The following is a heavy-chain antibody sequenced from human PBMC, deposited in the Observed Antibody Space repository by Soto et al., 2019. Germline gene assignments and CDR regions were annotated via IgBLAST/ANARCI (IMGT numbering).Heavy chain of an antibody. Sequence: SETLSLTCTVSGGSIRSDGYYWSWVRQHPGKGLEYIGYIYYSGRTYYNPSLMSRVTISLDTSESQFSLKLSSVTAADTAVYYCARDSGDSRSDWFDPWGQGTLVTVSS. J-gene: IGHJ5*02. CDR1: GGSIRSDGYY. D-gene: IGHD3-10*01. V-gene: IGHV4-31*03. CDR2: IYYSGRT. CDR3: ARDSGDSRSDWFDP.